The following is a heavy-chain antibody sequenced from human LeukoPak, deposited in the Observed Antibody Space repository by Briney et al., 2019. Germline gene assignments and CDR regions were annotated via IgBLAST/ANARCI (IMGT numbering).Heavy chain of an antibody. Sequence: GGSLRLSCTDSGFSFSIYWMTWVRQAPGKGLEWVANINHDGSEKFYVDSVKGRFFISRDNARNSVYLQMNSLRVDDTAIYYCARGRYCSGGNCYQDYWGRGTLVTVSS. D-gene: IGHD2-15*01. CDR1: GFSFSIYW. V-gene: IGHV3-7*03. J-gene: IGHJ4*02. CDR2: INHDGSEK. CDR3: ARGRYCSGGNCYQDY.